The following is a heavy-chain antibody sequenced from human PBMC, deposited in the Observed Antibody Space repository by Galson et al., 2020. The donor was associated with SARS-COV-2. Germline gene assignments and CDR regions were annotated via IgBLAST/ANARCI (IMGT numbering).Heavy chain of an antibody. CDR1: GGSISRYY. Sequence: SETLSLTCTVSGGSISRYYWSWIRQPPGKGLEWIGYIYYSGSTSYNPSLKGRVTISVDMSKYQFSLQLTSVTAADTAVYYCARDIWVSGFDNYGLDVWGQGTTVTVSS. V-gene: IGHV4-59*01. J-gene: IGHJ6*02. CDR3: ARDIWVSGFDNYGLDV. CDR2: IYYSGST. D-gene: IGHD5-12*01.